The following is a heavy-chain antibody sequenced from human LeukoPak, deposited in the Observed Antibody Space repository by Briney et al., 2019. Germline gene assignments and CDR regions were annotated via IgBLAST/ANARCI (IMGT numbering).Heavy chain of an antibody. CDR3: ARDGSVDTVFGFDP. CDR1: GYSISSGYY. Sequence: SETLSLTCTVSGYSISSGYYWGWIRQPPGKGLEWIGSIYHSGSTYYNPSLKSRVTISVDTSKNQFSLKLSSVTAADTAVYYCARDGSVDTVFGFDPWGQGTLVTVSS. V-gene: IGHV4-38-2*02. J-gene: IGHJ5*02. D-gene: IGHD5-18*01. CDR2: IYHSGST.